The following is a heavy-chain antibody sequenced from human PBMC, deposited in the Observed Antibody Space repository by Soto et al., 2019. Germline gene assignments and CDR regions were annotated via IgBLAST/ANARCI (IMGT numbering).Heavy chain of an antibody. D-gene: IGHD5-18*01. V-gene: IGHV1-69*13. J-gene: IGHJ4*02. Sequence: GASVKVSCKASGGTFSSYAISWVRQAPGRGLEWMGGIIPIFGTANYAQKFQGRVTITADESTSTAYMELSSLRSEDTAVYYCARVPYSDGFLFYLDYWGQGTLVTVSS. CDR1: GGTFSSYA. CDR2: IIPIFGTA. CDR3: ARVPYSDGFLFYLDY.